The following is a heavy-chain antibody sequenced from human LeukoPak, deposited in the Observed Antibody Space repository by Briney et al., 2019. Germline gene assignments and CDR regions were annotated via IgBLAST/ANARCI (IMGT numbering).Heavy chain of an antibody. J-gene: IGHJ4*02. CDR2: ISGSTGST. V-gene: IGHV3-23*01. Sequence: GGSLILSCAASGFTFSNYAMNWVRQAPGKGLEWVSLISGSTGSTYYADSVKGRFPISRDNSKNTVYLQMNSLRVEDTAVYYCARGSWQQLVLWGVGYYFDYWGQGTLVTVSS. CDR3: ARGSWQQLVLWGVGYYFDY. D-gene: IGHD6-13*01. CDR1: GFTFSNYA.